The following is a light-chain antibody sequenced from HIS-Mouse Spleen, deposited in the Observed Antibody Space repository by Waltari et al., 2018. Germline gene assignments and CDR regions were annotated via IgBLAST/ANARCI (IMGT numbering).Light chain of an antibody. Sequence: SYELTQPPSVSVSPGQTARITCPGHALPKKYAYWYQQKSGQAPVLVIYEDSKRPSGIPERFSGSSSGTMATLTISGAQVEDEADYYCYSTDSSGNWVFGGGTKLTVL. CDR2: EDS. CDR1: ALPKKY. J-gene: IGLJ3*02. CDR3: YSTDSSGNWV. V-gene: IGLV3-10*01.